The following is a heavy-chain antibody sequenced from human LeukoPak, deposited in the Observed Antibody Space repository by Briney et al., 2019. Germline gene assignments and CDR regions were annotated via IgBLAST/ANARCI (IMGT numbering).Heavy chain of an antibody. D-gene: IGHD6-13*01. CDR2: IIPIFGTA. V-gene: IGHV1-69*06. CDR3: ASPSGIAAAGRYFDY. CDR1: GYSFTKYV. Sequence: GASVKVSCKASGYSFTKYVVHWVRQAPGQGLEWMGGIIPIFGTANYAQKFQGRVTITADKSTSTAYMELSSLRSEDTAVYYCASPSGIAAAGRYFDYWGQGTLVTVSS. J-gene: IGHJ4*02.